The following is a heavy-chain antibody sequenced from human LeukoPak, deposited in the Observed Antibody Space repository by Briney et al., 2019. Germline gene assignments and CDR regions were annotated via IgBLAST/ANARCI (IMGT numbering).Heavy chain of an antibody. J-gene: IGHJ6*02. D-gene: IGHD3-3*01. CDR1: GFTFSSYA. V-gene: IGHV3-23*01. CDR3: AKDLLEWPRLGYYYYGMDV. CDR2: ISGSGGST. Sequence: GGSLRLSCAASGFTFSSYAMSWVRQAPGKGLEWVSAISGSGGSTYYADSVKGRFTISRDNSKNTLYLQMNSLRAEDTAVYYCAKDLLEWPRLGYYYYGMDVWAKGPRSPSP.